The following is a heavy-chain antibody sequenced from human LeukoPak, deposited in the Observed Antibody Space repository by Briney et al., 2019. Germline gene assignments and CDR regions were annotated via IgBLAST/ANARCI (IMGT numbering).Heavy chain of an antibody. J-gene: IGHJ5*02. D-gene: IGHD1-26*01. CDR3: ARGYSGSYYEDWFDP. Sequence: SETLSLTCTVSGGSVSSGSYYWSRIRQPPGKGLEWIGYIYYSGSTNYNPSLKSRVTTSVDTSKNQFSLKLSSVTAADTAVYYCARGYSGSYYEDWFDPWGQGTLVTVSS. V-gene: IGHV4-61*01. CDR1: GGSVSSGSYY. CDR2: IYYSGST.